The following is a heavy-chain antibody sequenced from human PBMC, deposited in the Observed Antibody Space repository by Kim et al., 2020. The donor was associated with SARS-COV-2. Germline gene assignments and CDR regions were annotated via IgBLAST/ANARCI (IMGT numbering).Heavy chain of an antibody. CDR3: ATEYCGGDCYGPYYGLDV. D-gene: IGHD2-21*02. V-gene: IGHV3-23*01. J-gene: IGHJ6*02. Sequence: KGRFTMSRDKSKNTLYLQMKSLRAEDTAIYYCATEYCGGDCYGPYYGLDVWGQGTTVTVSS.